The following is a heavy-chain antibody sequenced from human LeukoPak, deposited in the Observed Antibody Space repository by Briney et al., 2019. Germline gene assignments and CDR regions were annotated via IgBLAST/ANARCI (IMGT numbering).Heavy chain of an antibody. CDR3: ARCGGDCRRGAFDI. J-gene: IGHJ3*02. CDR2: ISGSGGST. V-gene: IGHV3-23*01. CDR1: GFTFSSYA. D-gene: IGHD2-21*02. Sequence: PGGSLRLSCAASGFTFSSYAMSWVRQAPGKGLEWVSAISGSGGSTYYADSVKGRFTISRDNSKNTLYLQMNSLRAEDTALYHCARCGGDCRRGAFDIWGQGTMVTVSS.